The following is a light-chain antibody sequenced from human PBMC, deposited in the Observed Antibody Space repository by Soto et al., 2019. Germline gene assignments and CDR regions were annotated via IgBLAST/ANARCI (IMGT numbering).Light chain of an antibody. CDR2: DVR. CDR1: SSDVGAYEY. CDR3: SSYTSSHVV. Sequence: QSALTQPASVSGSPGQSITISCTGTSSDVGAYEYVSWYQQYPGKAPKLMIYDVRNRPSGISSRFSGSKSGNTASLTISGLQTEDEADCYCSSYTSSHVVFGGGTKLTVL. V-gene: IGLV2-14*01. J-gene: IGLJ2*01.